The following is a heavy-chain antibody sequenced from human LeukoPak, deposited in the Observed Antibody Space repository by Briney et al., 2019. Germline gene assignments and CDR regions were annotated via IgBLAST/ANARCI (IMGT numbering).Heavy chain of an antibody. CDR3: ARAGDSSGYSDY. V-gene: IGHV4-34*01. Sequence: KSSETLSLTCGVYGGSFSAYYWSWTRQPPEKGLEWIGEINHSGSTNYNPSLKSRVTISVDTSKNQFSLKLSSVTAADTAVYYCARAGDSSGYSDYWGQGTLVTVSS. J-gene: IGHJ4*02. CDR1: GGSFSAYY. CDR2: INHSGST. D-gene: IGHD3-22*01.